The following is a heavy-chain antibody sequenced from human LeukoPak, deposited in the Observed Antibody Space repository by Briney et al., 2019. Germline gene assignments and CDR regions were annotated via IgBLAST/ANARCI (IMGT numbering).Heavy chain of an antibody. V-gene: IGHV4-59*01. CDR2: ISYSGST. D-gene: IGHD3-16*01. CDR1: GGSISSSY. CDR3: ARLLGRGGFRAVDI. J-gene: IGHJ3*02. Sequence: SPETLSLTCTVSGGSISSSYWSWIRQPPGKGLEWIGYISYSGSTNYNPSLKSRVTISIDTSKNQFSLKLSSVTAADTAVYYCARLLGRGGFRAVDIWGQGTMVTVSS.